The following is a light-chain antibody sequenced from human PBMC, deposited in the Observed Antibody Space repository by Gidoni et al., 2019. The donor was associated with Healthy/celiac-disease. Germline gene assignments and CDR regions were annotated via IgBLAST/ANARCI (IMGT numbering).Light chain of an antibody. CDR3: CSYAGSYSVV. CDR1: SSDVGGYTY. J-gene: IGLJ2*01. Sequence: QSALTQPRSVSASPGQSVTISCTGTSSDVGGYTYVSWYQQHPGKAPKLMIYYASNRPSGVPDRFSGSKSGNPASLTISGLQAEDEADYYCCSYAGSYSVVFGGGTKLTVL. CDR2: YAS. V-gene: IGLV2-11*01.